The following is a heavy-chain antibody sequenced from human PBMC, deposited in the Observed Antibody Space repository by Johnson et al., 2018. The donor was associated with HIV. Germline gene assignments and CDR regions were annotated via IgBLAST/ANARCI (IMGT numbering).Heavy chain of an antibody. V-gene: IGHV3-23*04. CDR1: GFTFSTYA. CDR2: ISGSGGSK. D-gene: IGHD1-26*01. Sequence: VQLVESGGGVVQPGRSLRLSCAASGFTFSTYAMSWVRQAPGKGLEWVSTISGSGGSKYYADSVKGRFTISRDNSKNTLYLQMNSLRAGDTAVYYCAKEGRGWALGAFDIWGQGTMVTVSS. CDR3: AKEGRGWALGAFDI. J-gene: IGHJ3*02.